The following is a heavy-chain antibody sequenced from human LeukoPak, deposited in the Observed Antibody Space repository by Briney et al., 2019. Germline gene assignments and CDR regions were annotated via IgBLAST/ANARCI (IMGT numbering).Heavy chain of an antibody. CDR1: GFTFSDYY. Sequence: NSGGSLRLSCAASGFTFSDYYMSWIRQAPGKGLEWVSYISSSGSTIYYADSVKGRFTISRDNAKNSLYLPMNSLRAEDTAVYYCARDGYYGSGSYYNGGFNWFDPWGQGTLVTVSS. V-gene: IGHV3-11*04. CDR2: ISSSGSTI. J-gene: IGHJ5*02. CDR3: ARDGYYGSGSYYNGGFNWFDP. D-gene: IGHD3-10*01.